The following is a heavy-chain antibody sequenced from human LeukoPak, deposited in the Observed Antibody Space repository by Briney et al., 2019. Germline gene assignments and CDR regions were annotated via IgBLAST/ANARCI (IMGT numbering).Heavy chain of an antibody. Sequence: GGSLRLSCAASGFTFSSYSMSWVRQAPGKGLEWVSVIYSGGSTYYADSVKGRFTISRDNSKNTLYLQMNSLRAEDTAVYYCARSDCSSTSCSSYYYYYMDVWGKGTTVTVSS. CDR3: ARSDCSSTSCSSYYYYYMDV. J-gene: IGHJ6*03. D-gene: IGHD2-2*01. CDR1: GFTFSSYS. V-gene: IGHV3-53*01. CDR2: IYSGGST.